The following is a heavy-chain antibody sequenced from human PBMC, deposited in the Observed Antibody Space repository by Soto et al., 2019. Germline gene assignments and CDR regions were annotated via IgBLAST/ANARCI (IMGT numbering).Heavy chain of an antibody. D-gene: IGHD3-3*02. Sequence: ASVTVSCKPSGYTFTSYGIIWVRQAPGQGLEWMGLINPSDGSTSYAQKFQGRVTMTRDTSTSTVYMELSSLRSEDTAVYYCASIRSGKGYYYGMDVWGQGTTVTVSS. J-gene: IGHJ6*02. V-gene: IGHV1-46*01. CDR1: GYTFTSYG. CDR3: ASIRSGKGYYYGMDV. CDR2: INPSDGST.